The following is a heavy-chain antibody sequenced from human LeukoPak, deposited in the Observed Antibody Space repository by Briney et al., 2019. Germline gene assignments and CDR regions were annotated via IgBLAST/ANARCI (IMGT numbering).Heavy chain of an antibody. CDR1: GFTFSSYG. V-gene: IGHV3-30*02. D-gene: IGHD4-23*01. J-gene: IGHJ3*02. CDR2: IRYDGSNK. CDR3: AKPTGGNQYDAFDI. Sequence: PGGSLRLSCAASGFTFSSYGMHWVRQAPGKGLEWVAFIRYDGSNKYYADSVKSRFTISRDNSKNTLYLQMNSLRAEDTAVYFCAKPTGGNQYDAFDIWRQGTMVTVSS.